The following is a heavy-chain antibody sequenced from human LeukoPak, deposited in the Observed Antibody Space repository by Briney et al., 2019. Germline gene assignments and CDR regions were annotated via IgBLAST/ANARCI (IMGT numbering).Heavy chain of an antibody. CDR2: ISGSDGTT. CDR3: AKHRLSVLGRGDH. V-gene: IGHV3-23*01. J-gene: IGHJ4*02. CDR1: GYPFSNFA. D-gene: IGHD2-21*01. Sequence: GGSLRLSCEGSGYPFSNFAMSWIRQGPGKGLEWVADISGSDGTTCYADSVKGRFTISRDNSQNMLYLQTNSLRVEDTAVYYCAKHRLSVLGRGDHWGQGLLVTVSP.